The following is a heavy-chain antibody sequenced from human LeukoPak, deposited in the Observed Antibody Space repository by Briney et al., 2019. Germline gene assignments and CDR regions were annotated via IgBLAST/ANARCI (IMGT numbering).Heavy chain of an antibody. V-gene: IGHV1-18*01. CDR1: GYTFTSYG. CDR2: ISAYNGNT. CDR3: ARDLTPRDDFWSRYYLYYYYYYMDV. J-gene: IGHJ6*03. D-gene: IGHD3-3*01. Sequence: ASVRVSCKASGYTFTSYGISWVRQAPGQGLEWMGWISAYNGNTNYAQKLQGRVTMTTDTSTSTAYMELSSLRSDDTAVYYCARDLTPRDDFWSRYYLYYYYYYMDVWGKGTTVTVSS.